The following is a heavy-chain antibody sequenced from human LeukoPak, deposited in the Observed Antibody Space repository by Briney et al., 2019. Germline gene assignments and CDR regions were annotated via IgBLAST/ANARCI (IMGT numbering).Heavy chain of an antibody. CDR1: GFTVSSNY. D-gene: IGHD5-18*01. Sequence: GGSLRLSCAASGFTVSSNYMSWVRQPPGKGLEWVSVIYSGGSTYYADSVKGRFTISRDNAKNSLYLQMNSLRDEDTAVYYCASVYSYGYFDYWGQGTLVTVSS. J-gene: IGHJ4*02. CDR2: IYSGGST. CDR3: ASVYSYGYFDY. V-gene: IGHV3-53*03.